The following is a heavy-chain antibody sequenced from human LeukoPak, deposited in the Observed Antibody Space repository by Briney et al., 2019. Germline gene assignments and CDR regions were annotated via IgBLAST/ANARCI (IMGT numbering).Heavy chain of an antibody. CDR3: AKDRGWCFEY. V-gene: IGHV3-30*18. Sequence: GGSLRLSCAASGFTFSSSDIHWVRQAPGKGLEWVAFISYDGSDKNYAESVKGRFTVSRDNSKHTLYLQMNSLRVEDTAVYYCAKDRGWCFEYWGQGTLVTVSS. CDR1: GFTFSSSD. J-gene: IGHJ4*02. CDR2: ISYDGSDK. D-gene: IGHD6-19*01.